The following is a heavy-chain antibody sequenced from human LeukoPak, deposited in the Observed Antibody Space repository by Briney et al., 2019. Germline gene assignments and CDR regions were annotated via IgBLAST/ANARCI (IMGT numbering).Heavy chain of an antibody. Sequence: GASVKVSCKASGGTFSSYAISWVRQAPGQGLEWMGGIIPIFGTANYAQKFQGRVTITADESTSTAYMELSSLRSEDTAVYYCARVPTYYDFWSGYYRNGMRYYFDYWGQGTLVTVSS. CDR1: GGTFSSYA. V-gene: IGHV1-69*13. CDR3: ARVPTYYDFWSGYYRNGMRYYFDY. CDR2: IIPIFGTA. D-gene: IGHD3-3*01. J-gene: IGHJ4*02.